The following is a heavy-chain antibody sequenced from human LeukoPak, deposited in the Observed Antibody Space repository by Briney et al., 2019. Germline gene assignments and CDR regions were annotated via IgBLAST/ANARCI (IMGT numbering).Heavy chain of an antibody. CDR1: GFTFSSSA. D-gene: IGHD3-9*01. J-gene: IGHJ4*02. Sequence: GGSLRLSCAASGFTFSSSAISWVRQAPGKGLEWVSSITGGGGSTSYADSVKGRFTISRDNSKNTLYLQMSSLRADDTAVYYCAKYPIGDWLSYFDYWGQGALVTVSS. CDR2: ITGGGGST. V-gene: IGHV3-23*01. CDR3: AKYPIGDWLSYFDY.